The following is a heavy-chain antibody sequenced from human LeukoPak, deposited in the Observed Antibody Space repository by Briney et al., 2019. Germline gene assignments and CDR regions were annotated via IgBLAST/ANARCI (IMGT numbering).Heavy chain of an antibody. CDR3: ARGGGKYYFDY. D-gene: IGHD3-16*01. J-gene: IGHJ4*02. V-gene: IGHV4-59*01. CDR1: GGSISSYY. CDR2: IYYSGST. Sequence: NPSETLSLTCTVSGGSISSYYWSWIRQPPGKGLEWIGYIYYSGSTNYNPSLKSRVTISVDTSKNQFSLKLSSVTAADTAAYYCARGGGKYYFDYWGQGTLVTVSS.